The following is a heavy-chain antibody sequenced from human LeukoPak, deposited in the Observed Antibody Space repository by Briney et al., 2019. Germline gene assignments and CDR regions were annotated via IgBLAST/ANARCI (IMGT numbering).Heavy chain of an antibody. CDR2: IYHSGST. CDR1: GYSISSGYY. Sequence: SSXTLSLTCTVSGYSISSGYYWGWIRRPPGKGLEWIGRIYHSGSTYYNPSLKSRVTISVDTSKNQFSLKLSSVTAADTAVYYCASALTTKVNAFDIWGQGTMVTVSS. CDR3: ASALTTKVNAFDI. J-gene: IGHJ3*02. V-gene: IGHV4-38-2*02. D-gene: IGHD4-11*01.